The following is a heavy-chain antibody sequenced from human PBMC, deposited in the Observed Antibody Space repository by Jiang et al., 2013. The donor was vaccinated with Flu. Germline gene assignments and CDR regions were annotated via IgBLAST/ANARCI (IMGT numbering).Heavy chain of an antibody. J-gene: IGHJ3*02. CDR1: GDSVSSNSAA. V-gene: IGHV6-1*01. CDR2: TYYRSKWYN. Sequence: SQTLSLTCAISGDSVSSNSAAWNWIRQSPSRGLEWLGRTYYRSKWYNDYAVSVKGRITINPDTSKNQFSLQLNSVTPEDTAVYYCARDNCSSASCLDAFDIWGQGTMVTVSS. D-gene: IGHD2-2*01. CDR3: ARDNCSSASCLDAFDI.